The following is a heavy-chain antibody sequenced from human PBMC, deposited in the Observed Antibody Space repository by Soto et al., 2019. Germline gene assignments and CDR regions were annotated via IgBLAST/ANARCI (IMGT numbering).Heavy chain of an antibody. J-gene: IGHJ4*02. Sequence: SETLSLTCIVSNYSISSGYHWGWIRQPPGKGLEGIGTIYQSGNTYQNPSLKSRVILSIDTSKNQFSLNLRNVTAADTAVYYCVRGKENLDFWGKGILVTVSS. CDR2: IYQSGNT. V-gene: IGHV4-38-2*02. CDR1: NYSISSGYH. CDR3: VRGKENLDF.